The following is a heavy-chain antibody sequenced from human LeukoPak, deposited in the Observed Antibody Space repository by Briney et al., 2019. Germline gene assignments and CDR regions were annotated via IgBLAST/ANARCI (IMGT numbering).Heavy chain of an antibody. J-gene: IGHJ4*02. Sequence: PGGSLRLSCVASGFTFSSYWMTWVRQAPGKELEWLANIKEDGSIQYYLDSVRGRFTISRDNAKTSVYLQLNSLRADDTAVYYCARDVWTGVAVSDYWGQGTLVTVSS. D-gene: IGHD6-19*01. CDR3: ARDVWTGVAVSDY. CDR1: GFTFSSYW. CDR2: IKEDGSIQ. V-gene: IGHV3-7*01.